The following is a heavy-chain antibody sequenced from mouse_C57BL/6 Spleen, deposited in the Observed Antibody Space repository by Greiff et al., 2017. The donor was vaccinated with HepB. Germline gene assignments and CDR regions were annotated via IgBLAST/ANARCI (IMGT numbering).Heavy chain of an antibody. CDR2: ISDGGSYT. V-gene: IGHV5-4*01. CDR1: GFTFSSYA. Sequence: EVMLVESGGGLVKPGGSLKLSCAASGFTFSSYAMSWVRQTPEKRLEWVATISDGGSYTYYPDNVKGRFTISRDNAKNNLYLQMSHLKSEDTAMYYCARDDSKDWYFDVWGTGTTVTVSS. CDR3: ARDDSKDWYFDV. D-gene: IGHD2-5*01. J-gene: IGHJ1*03.